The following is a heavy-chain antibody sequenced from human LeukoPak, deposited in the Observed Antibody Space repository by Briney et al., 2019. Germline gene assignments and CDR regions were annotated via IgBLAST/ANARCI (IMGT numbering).Heavy chain of an antibody. V-gene: IGHV3-7*01. CDR1: GFTFSSFW. CDR2: IKQDGGEK. J-gene: IGHJ4*02. D-gene: IGHD4-17*01. Sequence: PGGSLRLSCAASGFTFSSFWMSWGRQAPGKGLEGVANIKQDGGEKYYVDSVKGRFTISRDNAKNSLYLQMNSLRAEDTAVYYCTRPSTVTTQYSWGQGTLVTVSS. CDR3: TRPSTVTTQYS.